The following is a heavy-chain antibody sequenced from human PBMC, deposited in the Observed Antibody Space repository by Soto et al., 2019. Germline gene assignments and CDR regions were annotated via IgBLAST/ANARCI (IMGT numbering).Heavy chain of an antibody. D-gene: IGHD3-10*01. CDR1: GFTFSSYS. J-gene: IGHJ4*02. V-gene: IGHV3-21*01. CDR2: ISGSGGST. CDR3: ARNWGSDDY. Sequence: GGSLRLSCAASGFTFSSYSMNWVRQAPGKGLEWVSAISGSGGSTYYADPVKGRFTISRDNSKNTLYLQMNSLRAEDTAVYFCARNWGSDDYWGQGTLLTVSS.